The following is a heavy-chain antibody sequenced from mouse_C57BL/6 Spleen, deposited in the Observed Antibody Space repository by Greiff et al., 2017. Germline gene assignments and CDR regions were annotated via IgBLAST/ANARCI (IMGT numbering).Heavy chain of an antibody. D-gene: IGHD2-4*01. Sequence: DVKLVASGPVLVKPGASVKMSCKASGYTFTDYYMNWVKQSHGKSLEWIGVINPYNGGTSYNQKFKGKATLTVDKSSSTAYMELNSLTSEDSAVYYCASWRIYYDYDEIDYWGQGTTRTVSS. CDR2: INPYNGGT. J-gene: IGHJ2*01. V-gene: IGHV1-19*01. CDR1: GYTFTDYY. CDR3: ASWRIYYDYDEIDY.